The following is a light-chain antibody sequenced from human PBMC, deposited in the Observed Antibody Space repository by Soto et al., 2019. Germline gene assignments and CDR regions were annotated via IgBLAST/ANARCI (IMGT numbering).Light chain of an antibody. CDR2: AAS. CDR1: HVIRND. V-gene: IGKV1-17*01. J-gene: IGKJ5*01. CDR3: QQYYSYPPIT. Sequence: DIQMTQSPSSLSGSVVDRLTITCRASHVIRNDLGWYQQKPVKAPKRLIYAASTLQSGVPSRFSGSGSGTDFTLTISCLQSEDFATYYCQQYYSYPPITFGQGTRLEIK.